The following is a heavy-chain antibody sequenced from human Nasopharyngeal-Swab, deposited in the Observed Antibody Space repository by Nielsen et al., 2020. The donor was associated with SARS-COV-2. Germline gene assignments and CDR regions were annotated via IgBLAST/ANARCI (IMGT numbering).Heavy chain of an antibody. D-gene: IGHD2-15*01. V-gene: IGHV4-30-4*01. J-gene: IGHJ3*02. CDR2: IYYSGST. CDR3: DRVVVVAATRLAFDI. Sequence: RQAPGKGLEWLGYIYYSGSTYYNPSLKSRVTISVDTSKNQFSLKLSSVTAADTAVYYCDRVVVVAATRLAFDIWGQGTMVTVSS.